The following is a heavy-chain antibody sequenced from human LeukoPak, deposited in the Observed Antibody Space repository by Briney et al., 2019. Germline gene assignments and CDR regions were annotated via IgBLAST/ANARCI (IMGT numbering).Heavy chain of an antibody. CDR1: GFTFSAYS. V-gene: IGHV3-48*01. Sequence: GGSLRLSCAASGFTFSAYSMNWVRQAPGKGLEWLSYIGSGSNTIYYADSVKGRFTISRDNAKNSLYLQMNSLRAEDTAVYYCARDGSPQRLVRTYYFDCWGQGTLVSVSP. J-gene: IGHJ4*02. CDR2: IGSGSNTI. CDR3: ARDGSPQRLVRTYYFDC. D-gene: IGHD6-13*01.